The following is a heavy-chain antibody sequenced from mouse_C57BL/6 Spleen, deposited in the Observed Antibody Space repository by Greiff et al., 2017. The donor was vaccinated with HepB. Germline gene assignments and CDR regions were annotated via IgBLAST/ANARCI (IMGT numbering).Heavy chain of an antibody. CDR1: GFTFSDYY. Sequence: EVNLVESGGGLVQPGGSLKLSCAASGFTFSDYYMYWVRQTPEKRLEWVAYISNGGGSTYYHDTVKGRFTISIDNAKNTLYLQMSRLKSEDTAMYYCARHGDYAWFAYWGQGTLVTVSA. CDR3: ARHGDYAWFAY. J-gene: IGHJ3*01. V-gene: IGHV5-12*01. D-gene: IGHD2-4*01. CDR2: ISNGGGST.